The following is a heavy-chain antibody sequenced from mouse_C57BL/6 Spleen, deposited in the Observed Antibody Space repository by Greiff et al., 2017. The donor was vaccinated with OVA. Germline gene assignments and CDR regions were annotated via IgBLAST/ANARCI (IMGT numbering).Heavy chain of an antibody. Sequence: VQLQESGAELVRPGASVKLSCKASGYTFTDYYINWVKQRPGQGLEWIARIYPGSGNTYYNEKFKGKATLTAEKSSSTAYMQLSSLTSEDSAVYFCVRSEGNDYDPFAYWGQGTLVTVSA. CDR2: IYPGSGNT. V-gene: IGHV1-76*01. D-gene: IGHD2-4*01. CDR1: GYTFTDYY. CDR3: VRSEGNDYDPFAY. J-gene: IGHJ3*01.